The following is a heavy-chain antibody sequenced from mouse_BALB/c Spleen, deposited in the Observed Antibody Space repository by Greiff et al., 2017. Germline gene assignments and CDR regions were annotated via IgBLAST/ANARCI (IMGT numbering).Heavy chain of an antibody. CDR1: GFNIKDTY. CDR2: IDPANGNT. J-gene: IGHJ2*01. CDR3: TGGASEVIDY. V-gene: IGHV14-3*02. Sequence: VQLQQSGAELVKPGASVKLSCTASGFNIKDTYMYWVKQRPEQGLEWIGRIDPANGNTKYDPKFQGKATITADTSSNSTYLQLSSLTSEDTAVYDSTGGASEVIDYWGQGTTLTVSS.